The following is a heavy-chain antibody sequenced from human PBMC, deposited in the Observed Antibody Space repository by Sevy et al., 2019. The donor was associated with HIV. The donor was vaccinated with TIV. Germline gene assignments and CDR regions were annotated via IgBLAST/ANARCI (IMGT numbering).Heavy chain of an antibody. CDR2: INTSGST. Sequence: TLSLTCTVSGDSFSSYFWAWIRQPAGKGLEWIGRINTSGSTNYNPSLNSRVTMSVDTSKSQFSLKVTSLTAADTAIYFCARSNWVTATNGFSKSYYFDYWGQGSLVTVSS. J-gene: IGHJ4*02. V-gene: IGHV4-4*07. CDR3: ARSNWVTATNGFSKSYYFDY. CDR1: GDSFSSYF. D-gene: IGHD7-27*01.